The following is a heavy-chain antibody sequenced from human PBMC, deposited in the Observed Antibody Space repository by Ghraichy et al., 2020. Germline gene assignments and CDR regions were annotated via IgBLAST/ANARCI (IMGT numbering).Heavy chain of an antibody. CDR1: GFTFSSYS. CDR3: ARDSVRVYAIFDVPTNWFDP. Sequence: GGSLRLSCAASGFTFSSYSMNWVRQAPGKGLEWVSYISSSSSTIYYADSVKGRFTISRDNAKNSLYLQMNSLRDEDTAVYYCARDSVRVYAIFDVPTNWFDPWGQGTLVTISS. D-gene: IGHD2-8*01. CDR2: ISSSSSTI. J-gene: IGHJ5*02. V-gene: IGHV3-48*02.